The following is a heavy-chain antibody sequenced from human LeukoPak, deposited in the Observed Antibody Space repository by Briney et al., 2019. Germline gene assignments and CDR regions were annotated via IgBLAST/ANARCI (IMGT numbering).Heavy chain of an antibody. Sequence: GGSLSLSCAASGFPLSSYSINWVRQAPGKGLEWVSYISSSGSDIHYVDSVKGRFTVSRDNAKNSLFLQMNSPRAEDTAVYYCVRVKGSYFDYWGQGALVTVSS. CDR2: ISSSGSDI. CDR1: GFPLSSYS. V-gene: IGHV3-48*01. CDR3: VRVKGSYFDY. J-gene: IGHJ4*02. D-gene: IGHD2-15*01.